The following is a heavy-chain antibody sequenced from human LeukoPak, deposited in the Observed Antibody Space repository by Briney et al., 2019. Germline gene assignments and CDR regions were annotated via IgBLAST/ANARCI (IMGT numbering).Heavy chain of an antibody. CDR1: GFTFSNYW. V-gene: IGHV3-7*01. CDR2: IRQDGSDK. J-gene: IGHJ4*02. D-gene: IGHD3-10*01. CDR3: ATDYYVSGSYYRLFY. Sequence: AGGSLRLSCAASGFTFSNYWMTWVRQAPGKGLEWVANIRQDGSDKYYVDSVKGRFTISRDNAKNSLFLQMNSLRAEDTAIYYCATDYYVSGSYYRLFYWGQGTLVTVSS.